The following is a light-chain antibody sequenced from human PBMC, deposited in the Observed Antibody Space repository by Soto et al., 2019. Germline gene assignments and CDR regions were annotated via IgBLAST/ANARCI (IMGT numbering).Light chain of an antibody. V-gene: IGKV3-15*01. CDR1: QSVGSN. J-gene: IGKJ5*01. CDR2: GAS. CDR3: QQYNNWPPIT. Sequence: PGERATLSCRASQSVGSNLAWYQQKPGQAPRLLIYGASTRATGIPARFSGSGSGTEFTLTISSLQSEDFAVYYCQQYNNWPPITFGQGTRLEIK.